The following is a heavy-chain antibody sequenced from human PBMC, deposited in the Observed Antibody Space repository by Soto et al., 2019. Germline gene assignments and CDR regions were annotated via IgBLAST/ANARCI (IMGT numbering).Heavy chain of an antibody. V-gene: IGHV4-30-2*01. J-gene: IGHJ5*02. D-gene: IGHD7-27*01. CDR2: IYRSGSA. CDR3: ARVPGP. Sequence: SETLSLTCAVSGGSISSGGYSWSWIRQPPGKGLEWIGYIYRSGSAYYGPSLKGRVTISVDRSKDQFSLKLSSVTAADTAVYYCARVPGPWGQGTLVTVSS. CDR1: GGSISSGGYS.